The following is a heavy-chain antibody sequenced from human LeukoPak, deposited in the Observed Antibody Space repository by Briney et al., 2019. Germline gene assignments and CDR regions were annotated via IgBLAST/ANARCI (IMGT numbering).Heavy chain of an antibody. Sequence: GGSLRLSCAASGFTFSSCAMSWVRQAPGKGLEWVSAISGSGGSTYYADSVKGRFTISRDNSKNTLYLQMNSLRAEDTAVYYCAKDQSIVGATYRFDPWGQGTLVTVSS. CDR3: AKDQSIVGATYRFDP. V-gene: IGHV3-23*01. CDR1: GFTFSSCA. D-gene: IGHD1-26*01. J-gene: IGHJ5*02. CDR2: ISGSGGST.